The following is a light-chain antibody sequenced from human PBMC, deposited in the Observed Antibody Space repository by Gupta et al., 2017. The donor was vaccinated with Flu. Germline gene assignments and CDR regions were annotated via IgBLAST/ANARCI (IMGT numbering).Light chain of an antibody. Sequence: DMQMTHSPSSRSASVGDKVTITARASRTIKTYLNWYQQKPGKAPRILIYAAPTVQSEVPSRFSDSGSGTEFTLTISRLQPEDFATYYCQQCYITPFTFGHGTRLDVK. CDR1: RTIKTY. CDR3: QQCYITPFT. CDR2: AAP. V-gene: IGKV1-39*01. J-gene: IGKJ3*01.